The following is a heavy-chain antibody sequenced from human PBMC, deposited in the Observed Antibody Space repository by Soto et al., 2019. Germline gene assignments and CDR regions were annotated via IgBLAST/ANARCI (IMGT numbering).Heavy chain of an antibody. CDR3: ARYFGPSPWFDP. D-gene: IGHD3-16*01. CDR2: MYHSGSS. Sequence: QESGSGLVRPSETLSLTCTVSGASVTSGGYSWAWIRQTPAKGLEWIGYMYHSGSSYYNPSLKSRIAMSVDTSNNQFSLTLSSVTAADTAVYSCARYFGPSPWFDPWGQGTLVTVSS. V-gene: IGHV4-30-2*01. J-gene: IGHJ5*02. CDR1: GASVTSGGYS.